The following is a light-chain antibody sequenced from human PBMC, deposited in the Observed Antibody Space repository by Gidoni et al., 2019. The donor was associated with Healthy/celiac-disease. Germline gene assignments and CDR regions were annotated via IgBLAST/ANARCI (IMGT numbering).Light chain of an antibody. V-gene: IGKV3-20*01. CDR1: QRVSSSY. J-gene: IGKJ1*01. CDR2: GAS. CDR3: QQYGSSPWP. Sequence: EIVLTQSPGTLSLSPGERATLSCRDSQRVSSSYLAWYQQKTGQAPRPLIYGASSRATGIPDRFSVSGSGTDFSLTISRLGPEDFAVYYCQQYGSSPWPFGQGTKVEIK.